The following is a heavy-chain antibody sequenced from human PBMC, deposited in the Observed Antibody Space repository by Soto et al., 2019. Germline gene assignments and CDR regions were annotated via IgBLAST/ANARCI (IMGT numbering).Heavy chain of an antibody. CDR1: GFSLSTSGMC. CDR3: ARTSGYGGNPFDY. Sequence: SGPTLVNPTQTLPLTCTFFGFSLSTSGMCVSWIRQPPGQALECLALINWDGDKYYSPSLKTRLSIPADTAKNRVVLTLTNMDPADTATYYCARTSGYGGNPFDYWGQGALVTVSS. CDR2: INWDGDK. J-gene: IGHJ4*02. D-gene: IGHD4-17*01. V-gene: IGHV2-70*01.